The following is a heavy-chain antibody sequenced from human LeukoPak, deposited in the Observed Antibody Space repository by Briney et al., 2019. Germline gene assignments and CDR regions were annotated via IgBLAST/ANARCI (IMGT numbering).Heavy chain of an antibody. D-gene: IGHD6-13*01. CDR3: AASLGSWLDAFDI. CDR2: INAGNGNT. CDR1: GYTFTSYA. V-gene: IGHV1-3*01. Sequence: ASVKVSCKASGYTFTSYAMHWVRQAPGQRLEWMGWINAGNGNTKYSQKFQGRVTITRDMSTSTAYMELSSLRSEDTAVYYCAASLGSWLDAFDIWGQGTMVTVSS. J-gene: IGHJ3*02.